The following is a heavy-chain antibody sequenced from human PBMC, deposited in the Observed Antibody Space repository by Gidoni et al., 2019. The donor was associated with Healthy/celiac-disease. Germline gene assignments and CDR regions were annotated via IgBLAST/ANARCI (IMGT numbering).Heavy chain of an antibody. CDR3: ARPRAAGNWFDP. J-gene: IGHJ5*02. CDR1: GGSISSSSYY. Sequence: QLQLQESGPGLVKPSETLSLTCTVSGGSISSSSYYWGWIRQPPGKGLEWIGSLYYSGSPYYNPSLKSRVTISVDTSKNQFSLKLSSVTAADTAVYYCARPRAAGNWFDPWGQGTLVTVSS. D-gene: IGHD3-10*01. CDR2: LYYSGSP. V-gene: IGHV4-39*01.